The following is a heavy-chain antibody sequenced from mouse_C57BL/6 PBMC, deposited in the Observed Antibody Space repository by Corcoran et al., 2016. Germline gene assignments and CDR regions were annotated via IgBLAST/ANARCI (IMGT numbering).Heavy chain of an antibody. V-gene: IGHV3-6*01. D-gene: IGHD1-1*01. CDR2: ISYDGSN. Sequence: DVQLQESGPGLVKPSQSLSLTCSVTGYSITSGYYWNWIRQFPGNKLEWMGYISYDGSNNYNPSLKNRISITRDTSKNQFFLKLNSVTTEDTATYYCARDHYYGSSPAWLAYWGQGTLVTVSA. CDR3: ARDHYYGSSPAWLAY. CDR1: GYSITSGYY. J-gene: IGHJ3*01.